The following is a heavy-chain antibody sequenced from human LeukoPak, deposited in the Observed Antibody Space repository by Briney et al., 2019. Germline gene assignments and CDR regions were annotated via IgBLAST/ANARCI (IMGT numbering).Heavy chain of an antibody. CDR1: GFSFSSFA. D-gene: IGHD4-17*01. CDR3: TKNPNGDYIGAFDP. CDR2: ITGGHYAT. V-gene: IGHV3-23*01. J-gene: IGHJ5*02. Sequence: GGSLRLSCAASGFSFSSFAMTWVRQAPGKGLEWVSSITGGHYATYNTDSVKGRLTISRDNAKNTLYLQMNSLGADDTAIYYCTKNPNGDYIGAFDPWGQGTLVTVSS.